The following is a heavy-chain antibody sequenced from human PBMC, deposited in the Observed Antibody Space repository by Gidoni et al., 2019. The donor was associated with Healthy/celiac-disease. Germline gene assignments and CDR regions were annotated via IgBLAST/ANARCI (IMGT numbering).Heavy chain of an antibody. CDR2: SYYSGGP. V-gene: IGHV4-39*01. CDR1: GGSISSSSYY. J-gene: IGHJ4*02. CDR3: ARRPGMGFGELLSTNYFDY. Sequence: QLQLQESGPGLVKPSETLSLTCTVSGGSISSSSYYWGWIRQPPGKGLEWIGRSYYSGGPYFNPSLKSRVTISVDTSKNQFSLKLSSVTAADTAVYYWARRPGMGFGELLSTNYFDYWGQGTLVTVSS. D-gene: IGHD3-10*01.